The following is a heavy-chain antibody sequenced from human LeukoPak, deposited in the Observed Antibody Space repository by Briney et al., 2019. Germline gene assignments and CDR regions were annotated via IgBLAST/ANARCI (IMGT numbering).Heavy chain of an antibody. CDR3: ARLDVRADSSSSRVVAFDI. CDR1: GGSISGYY. CDR2: IYYSGST. J-gene: IGHJ3*02. D-gene: IGHD3-22*01. V-gene: IGHV4-59*01. Sequence: SETLSLTCTVPGGSISGYYWIWIRQPPGKGLEWIGYIYYSGSTNYNPSLKSRVTISVDTSKNQFSLKLSSVTAADTAVYYCARLDVRADSSSSRVVAFDIWGQGTMVTVSS.